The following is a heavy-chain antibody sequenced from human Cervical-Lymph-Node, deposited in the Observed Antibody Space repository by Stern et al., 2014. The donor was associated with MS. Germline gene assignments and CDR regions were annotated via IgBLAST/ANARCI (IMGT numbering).Heavy chain of an antibody. CDR3: ARNGGNYAFDY. CDR1: GGSISSGYW. D-gene: IGHD4-23*01. Sequence: QLQLQESGPGLVKPSGTLSLTCAVSGGSISSGYWWSWVRQPPGKGLEWIGEIYHSGSTNYNPSLKSRVTISVDTSKNHFSLKMNSENAADTAVYYCARNGGNYAFDYWGQGTLVAVSS. J-gene: IGHJ4*02. CDR2: IYHSGST. V-gene: IGHV4-4*02.